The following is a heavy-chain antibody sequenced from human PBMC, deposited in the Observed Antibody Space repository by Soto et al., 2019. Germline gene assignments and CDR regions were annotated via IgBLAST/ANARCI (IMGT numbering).Heavy chain of an antibody. J-gene: IGHJ6*02. CDR1: GYTFTSYD. D-gene: IGHD6-19*01. CDR3: AREGAVAGTNPFYGMDV. V-gene: IGHV1-8*01. CDR2: MNPNSGNT. Sequence: ASVKVSCKASGYTFTSYDFNWVRQATGQGLEWMGWMNPNSGNTGYAQKFQGRVTMTRNTSISTAYMELSSLRSEDTSVYYCAREGAVAGTNPFYGMDVWGQGTTVTVSS.